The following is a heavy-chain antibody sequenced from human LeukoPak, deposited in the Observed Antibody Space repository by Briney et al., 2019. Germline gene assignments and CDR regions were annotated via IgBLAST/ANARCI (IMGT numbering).Heavy chain of an antibody. V-gene: IGHV3-66*01. J-gene: IGHJ1*01. Sequence: GGSLRLPCAASGFTVSSNYMSWVRQAPGKGLEWVSVIYSGGSTYYADSVKGRFTISRDNSKNTLYLQMNSLRAEDTAVYYCARDRLLYYYDSGPTGHFQHWGQGTLVTV. CDR1: GFTVSSNY. D-gene: IGHD3-22*01. CDR2: IYSGGST. CDR3: ARDRLLYYYDSGPTGHFQH.